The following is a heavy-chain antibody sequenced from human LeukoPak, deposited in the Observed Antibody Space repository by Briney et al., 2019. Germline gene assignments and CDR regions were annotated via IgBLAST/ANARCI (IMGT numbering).Heavy chain of an antibody. Sequence: GGSLRLSCAASGFTFSSYGMHWVRQAPGKGLEWVAYIRYDGSNKYYADSVKGRFTISRDNSKNTLYLQMNSLRAEDTAVYYCAKTRAGVVAALGWYFDLWGRGTLVTVSS. J-gene: IGHJ2*01. D-gene: IGHD2-15*01. CDR1: GFTFSSYG. CDR2: IRYDGSNK. V-gene: IGHV3-30*02. CDR3: AKTRAGVVAALGWYFDL.